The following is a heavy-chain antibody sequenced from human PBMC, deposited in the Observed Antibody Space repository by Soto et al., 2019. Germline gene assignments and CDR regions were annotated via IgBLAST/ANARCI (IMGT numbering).Heavy chain of an antibody. Sequence: QVQLVQSGAEVKKPGASVKLSCKASGYTFINYYIHWVRQAPGQGLEWMGIFNPTSGSTNYAQKFQGRGPLTIDTAPRTGYNGVSSLRFCDTAVYYCARDLAAGDYWGQGTLVTVSS. J-gene: IGHJ4*02. CDR1: GYTFINYY. CDR3: ARDLAAGDY. D-gene: IGHD6-13*01. CDR2: FNPTSGST. V-gene: IGHV1-46*01.